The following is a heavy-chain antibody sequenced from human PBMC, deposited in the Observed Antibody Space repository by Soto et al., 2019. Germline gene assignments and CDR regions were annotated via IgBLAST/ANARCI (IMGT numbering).Heavy chain of an antibody. CDR3: ARAIETAMDPCDY. CDR2: ISDDGSIK. CDR1: GFSFTTYA. V-gene: IGHV3-30-3*01. J-gene: IGHJ4*02. D-gene: IGHD5-18*01. Sequence: QVQLVESGGGVVQPGRSLRLSCAASGFSFTTYAMHWVRQAPGKGLEWVAVISDDGSIKYYADSVKGRFTISRDNSKNTFSLQMNSLRGDDTAVYFWARAIETAMDPCDYWGQGTLVTVSS.